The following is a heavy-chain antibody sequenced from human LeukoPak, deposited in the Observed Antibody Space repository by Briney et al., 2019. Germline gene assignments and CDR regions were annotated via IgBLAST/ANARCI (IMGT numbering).Heavy chain of an antibody. D-gene: IGHD2-2*01. CDR1: GFTFSSYD. J-gene: IGHJ3*02. CDR3: ARERLSTSRIRGNAFDI. CDR2: IGTAGDT. Sequence: GGSQRLSCAPSGFTFSSYDMPSVRQPTGKGLEWVSAIGTAGDTYYPGSVKGRFTISRENAKNSLYLQMNSLRAGDTAVYYCARERLSTSRIRGNAFDIWGQGTMVTVSS. V-gene: IGHV3-13*01.